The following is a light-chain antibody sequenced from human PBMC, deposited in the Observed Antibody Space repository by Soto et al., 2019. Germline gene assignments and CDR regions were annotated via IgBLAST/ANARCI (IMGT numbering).Light chain of an antibody. J-gene: IGKJ1*01. CDR3: KQYGSSPWT. CDR1: QSVSSSY. CDR2: DSY. V-gene: IGKV3-20*01. Sequence: EIVLTQSPGTLSLSPGERATLSCRASQSVSSSYLAWYQQKPGQAPRLLIYDSYSRATAIPDRFSGSGSGTDFSLTISRLEPEDFAVYYCKQYGSSPWTFGQGTKVDIK.